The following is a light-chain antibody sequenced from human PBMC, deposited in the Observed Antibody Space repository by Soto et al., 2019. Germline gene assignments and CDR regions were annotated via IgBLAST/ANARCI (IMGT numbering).Light chain of an antibody. Sequence: IGLTQSPATLSLSPGERGTLSCRASESVSSSYLAWYQQKPGQAPRLLIYGASSRATGIPDRFSGSGSGTDFTLTISRLEPEDFAVYYCQQYGSSPTWTFGQGTKVDIK. CDR1: ESVSSSY. CDR2: GAS. J-gene: IGKJ1*01. V-gene: IGKV3-20*01. CDR3: QQYGSSPTWT.